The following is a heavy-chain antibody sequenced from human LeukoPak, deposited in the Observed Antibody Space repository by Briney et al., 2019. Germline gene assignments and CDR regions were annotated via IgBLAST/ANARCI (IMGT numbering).Heavy chain of an antibody. V-gene: IGHV1-2*02. CDR2: INPNSGGT. J-gene: IGHJ6*02. CDR3: ARGYQLLNGDYYYYGMDV. CDR1: GYTFTGYY. Sequence: EASVKVSCKASGYTFTGYYMHWVRQAPGQGLEWMGWINPNSGGTNYAQKFQGRVTMTRDTSISTAYMELSSLRSEDTAVYYCARGYQLLNGDYYYYGMDVWGQGTTVTVSS. D-gene: IGHD2-2*01.